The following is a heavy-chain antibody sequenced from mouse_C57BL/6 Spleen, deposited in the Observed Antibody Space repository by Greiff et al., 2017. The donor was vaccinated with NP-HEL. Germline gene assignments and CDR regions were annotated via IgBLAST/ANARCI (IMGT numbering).Heavy chain of an antibody. CDR2: IDPETGGT. V-gene: IGHV1-15*01. CDR1: GYTFTDYE. Sequence: QVQLKQSGAELVRPGASVTLSCKASGYTFTDYEMHWVKQTPVHGLEWIGAIDPETGGTAYNQKFKGKAILTADKSSSTAYMELRSLTSEDSAVYYCTRGYDGYSALAYWGQGTLVTVSA. D-gene: IGHD2-3*01. J-gene: IGHJ3*01. CDR3: TRGYDGYSALAY.